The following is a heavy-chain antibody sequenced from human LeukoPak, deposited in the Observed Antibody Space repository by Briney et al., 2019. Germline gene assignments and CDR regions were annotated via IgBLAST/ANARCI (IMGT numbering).Heavy chain of an antibody. CDR3: ARDLYSSGSLIGY. CDR2: ISGGST. D-gene: IGHD6-19*01. J-gene: IGHJ4*02. Sequence: PGGSLRLSCAASGFTVSSNEMSWVRQAPGKGLEWVSSISGGSTYYADSRKGRFTISRDNSKNTLYLQMNSLRAEDTAVYYCARDLYSSGSLIGYWGQGTLVTVSS. CDR1: GFTVSSNE. V-gene: IGHV3-38-3*01.